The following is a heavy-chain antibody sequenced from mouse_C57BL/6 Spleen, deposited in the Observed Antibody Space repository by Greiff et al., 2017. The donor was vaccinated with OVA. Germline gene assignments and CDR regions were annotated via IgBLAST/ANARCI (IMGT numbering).Heavy chain of an antibody. CDR2: IHPNSGST. J-gene: IGHJ3*01. CDR3: AGVYYDGYYGGFAY. D-gene: IGHD2-3*01. CDR1: GYTFTSYW. Sequence: QVQLQQPGAELVKPGASVKLSCKASGYTFTSYWMHWVKQRPGQGLEWIGMIHPNSGSTNYNEKFKSKATLTVDKSSSTAYMQLSSLTSEDSAVYYCAGVYYDGYYGGFAYWGQGTLVTVSA. V-gene: IGHV1-64*01.